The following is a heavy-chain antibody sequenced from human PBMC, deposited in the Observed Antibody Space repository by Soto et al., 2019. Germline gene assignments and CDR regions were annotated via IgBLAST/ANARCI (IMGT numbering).Heavy chain of an antibody. CDR2: ISGSGGIT. CDR1: GFTFSSYA. V-gene: IGHV3-23*01. Sequence: PGGSLRLSCAASGFTFSSYAMNWVRQAPGKGLEWVSGISGSGGITYDSDSVKGRFTISRDNSKNTLYLQMSSLRAEDTAVYYCAKGGGVVTAIPFDYWGQGTLVTVSS. J-gene: IGHJ4*02. CDR3: AKGGGVVTAIPFDY. D-gene: IGHD2-21*02.